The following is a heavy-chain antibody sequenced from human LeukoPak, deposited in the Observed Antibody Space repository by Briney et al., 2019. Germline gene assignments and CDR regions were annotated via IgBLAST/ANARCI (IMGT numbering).Heavy chain of an antibody. CDR3: ARVDAITGTTGIDY. D-gene: IGHD1-20*01. Sequence: SQTLSLTCTVSGGSISSGGYYWSWIRQHPGKGLEWIGYIYYSGSTYYNPSLKSRVTISVDTSKNQFSLKLSSVTAADTAVYYCARVDAITGTTGIDYWGQGTLVTVSS. CDR1: GGSISSGGYY. V-gene: IGHV4-31*03. CDR2: IYYSGST. J-gene: IGHJ4*02.